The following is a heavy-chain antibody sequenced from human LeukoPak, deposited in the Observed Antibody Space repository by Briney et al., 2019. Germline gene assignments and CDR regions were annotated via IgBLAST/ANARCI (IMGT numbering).Heavy chain of an antibody. V-gene: IGHV4-59*08. CDR1: GRSFNGYY. J-gene: IGHJ4*02. Sequence: SETLSLTCTVSGRSFNGYYWSWIRQSPGKGLESIGFISDSGVSNTSPSLKSRVTISLDTSKKQFSLKLRSVTAADTALYFRARQIRLDSYDSSGYYFDSWGQGTLVTVSS. CDR3: ARQIRLDSYDSSGYYFDS. CDR2: ISDSGVS. D-gene: IGHD3-22*01.